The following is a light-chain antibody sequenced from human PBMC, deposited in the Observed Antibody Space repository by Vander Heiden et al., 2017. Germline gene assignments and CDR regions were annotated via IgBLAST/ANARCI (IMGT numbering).Light chain of an antibody. V-gene: IGKV4-1*01. CDR1: QSVLYSSNKKTY. CDR3: QLSDRVPQKT. Sequence: DIVMTQSPDSLAVSLGEQATINCKSSQSVLYSSNKKTYVAWSQKKPGLPPKLLIYWASTRESGVPDRSSASAFGIDFTLTISSPQAEDVAVYYCQLSDRVPQKTFGQGTRVEIK. J-gene: IGKJ1*01. CDR2: WAS.